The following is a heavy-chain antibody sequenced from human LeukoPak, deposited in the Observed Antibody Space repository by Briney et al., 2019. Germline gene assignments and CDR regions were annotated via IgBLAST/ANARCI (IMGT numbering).Heavy chain of an antibody. V-gene: IGHV1-18*01. CDR1: GYTFTSYG. J-gene: IGHJ4*02. CDR2: ISAYNGNT. Sequence: RASVKVSCKASGYTFTSYGISWVRQAPGQGLEWMGWISAYNGNTNYAQKLQGRVTMTTDTSTSTAYRELRSLRSDDTAVYYCARDARRDGDYGDYWGQGTLVTVSS. CDR3: ARDARRDGDYGDY. D-gene: IGHD4-17*01.